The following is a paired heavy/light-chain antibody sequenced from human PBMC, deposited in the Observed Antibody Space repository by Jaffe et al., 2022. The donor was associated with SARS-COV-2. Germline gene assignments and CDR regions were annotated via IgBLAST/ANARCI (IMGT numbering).Heavy chain of an antibody. Sequence: EVQLVESGGGLVKPGQSLRLSCTASGFTFGDYAMSWFRQAPGKGLEWVGFIRSKVYGGTAEYAASMKGRFIISRDDSKSIAYLQMKSLKTEDTAVYYCSRARGKLRFLEWSPTTLDYWGQGSLVTVSS. CDR3: SRARGKLRFLEWSPTTLDY. CDR1: GFTFGDYA. CDR2: IRSKVYGGTA. V-gene: IGHV3-49*05. D-gene: IGHD3-3*01. J-gene: IGHJ4*02.
Light chain of an antibody. V-gene: IGKV4-1*01. CDR1: QSLLDSSNNKSY. Sequence: DIVMTQSPDSLAVSLGERATLNCKSSQSLLDSSNNKSYLAWYQQKPRQPPKLLIYWASTRESGVPDRFSGSGSGTDFTLTISSLQAEDVAVYYCQQCYSTPPITFGQGTRLEIK. J-gene: IGKJ5*01. CDR3: QQCYSTPPIT. CDR2: WAS.